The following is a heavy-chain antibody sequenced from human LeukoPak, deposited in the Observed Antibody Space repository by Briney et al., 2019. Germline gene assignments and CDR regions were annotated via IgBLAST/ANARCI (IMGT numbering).Heavy chain of an antibody. CDR1: GCTFSTYW. V-gene: IGHV3-74*01. CDR2: ISSDGSIA. J-gene: IGHJ4*02. Sequence: GGSLRLSCAASGCTFSTYWMHWVRQAPGKGLVWVSRISSDGSIAINADSVEGRFTVSRDNAKNTLYLQMNSLRVEDTAVYYCARADYGGNSDFHYWGQGTLVTVSS. CDR3: ARADYGGNSDFHY. D-gene: IGHD4-23*01.